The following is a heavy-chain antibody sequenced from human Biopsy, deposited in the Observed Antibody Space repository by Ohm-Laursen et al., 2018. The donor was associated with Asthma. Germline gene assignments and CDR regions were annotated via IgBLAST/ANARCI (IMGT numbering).Heavy chain of an antibody. V-gene: IGHV1-2*06. CDR1: GYTFIGCH. CDR3: ARGQKSAGDRWFDP. CDR2: INPNSGGT. J-gene: IGHJ5*02. Sequence: ESSVKVSCKASGYTFIGCHIHWMRQAPGQGLEWMGRINPNSGGTNYAQKFQGRVTMTRDTSISTAYMEVSRLRSDDTAVYYCARGQKSAGDRWFDPWGHGTLVTVSS. D-gene: IGHD6-13*01.